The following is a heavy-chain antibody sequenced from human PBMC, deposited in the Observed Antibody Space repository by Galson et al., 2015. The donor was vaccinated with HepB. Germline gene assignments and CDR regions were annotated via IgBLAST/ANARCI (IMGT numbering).Heavy chain of an antibody. CDR2: IIPMFETT. J-gene: IGHJ5*02. CDR3: ARDHSIMGGYYDSSGYWFDP. CDR1: GGTFSNYA. V-gene: IGHV1-69*13. Sequence: SVKVSCKASGGTFSNYAISWVRQAPGQGLEWMGGIIPMFETTNYAQKFQGRVTITADESTNTAYMELSSLRSEDTAVYYCARDHSIMGGYYDSSGYWFDPWGQGTLVTVSS. D-gene: IGHD3-22*01.